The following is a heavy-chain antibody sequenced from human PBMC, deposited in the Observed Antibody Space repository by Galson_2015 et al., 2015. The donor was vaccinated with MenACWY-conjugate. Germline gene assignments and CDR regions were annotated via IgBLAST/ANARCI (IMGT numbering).Heavy chain of an antibody. CDR3: ARVGGLCNATTCYEPWGGMDV. Sequence: SLRLSCAASGFPFNTYGMHWLRQAPGKGLQWVAVIWYDGSNQYYADSVKGRLTISRDNFKSTLYLQMERLRGEGTAVYYCARVGGLCNATTCYEPWGGMDVWGQGTTVLVSS. J-gene: IGHJ6*02. V-gene: IGHV3-33*01. CDR1: GFPFNTYG. D-gene: IGHD2-2*01. CDR2: IWYDGSNQ.